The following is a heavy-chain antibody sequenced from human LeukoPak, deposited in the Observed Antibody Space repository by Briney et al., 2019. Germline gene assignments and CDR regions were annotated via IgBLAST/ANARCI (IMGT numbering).Heavy chain of an antibody. CDR2: IRNKADGERP. CDR1: GFTFGNHT. CDR3: NRVNYYDSSSFYYGYFDH. J-gene: IGHJ4*02. V-gene: IGHV3-49*04. D-gene: IGHD3-22*01. Sequence: GGSLRLSCTASGFTFGNHTMSWVRQAPGKGLEWLGFIRNKADGERPDYAASVQGRFTITRDDSESIAYLQMNSLKPENTGVSYCNRVNYYDSSSFYYGYFDHWGQGTLVTVSS.